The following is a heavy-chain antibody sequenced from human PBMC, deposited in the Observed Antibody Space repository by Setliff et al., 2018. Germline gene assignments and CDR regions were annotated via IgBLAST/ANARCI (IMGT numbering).Heavy chain of an antibody. CDR3: ARHLLVQGTYHFDY. J-gene: IGHJ4*02. Sequence: PSETLSLTCSVSGGSISGSHYSWVWMRQPPGKRLEWIGSTYYNGTAYYNPSLQNRVAISVDTSKNYFSLDVNSVTAADTAVYFCARHLLVQGTYHFDYWGQGSPVTVSS. D-gene: IGHD3-10*01. CDR2: TYYNGTA. CDR1: GGSISGSHYS. V-gene: IGHV4-39*01.